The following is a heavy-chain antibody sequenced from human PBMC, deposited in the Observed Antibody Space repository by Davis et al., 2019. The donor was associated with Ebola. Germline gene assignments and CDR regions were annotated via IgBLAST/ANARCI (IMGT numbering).Heavy chain of an antibody. CDR3: AKSEGDWNGVTPYDY. Sequence: PGGSLRLSCAASGFTFSSYSMNWVRQAPGKGLEWVAVIWYDGSNKYYADSVKGRFTISRDNSKNTLYLQMNSLRAEDTAVYYCAKSEGDWNGVTPYDYWGQGTLVTVSS. CDR2: IWYDGSNK. J-gene: IGHJ4*02. D-gene: IGHD1-1*01. CDR1: GFTFSSYS. V-gene: IGHV3-30*02.